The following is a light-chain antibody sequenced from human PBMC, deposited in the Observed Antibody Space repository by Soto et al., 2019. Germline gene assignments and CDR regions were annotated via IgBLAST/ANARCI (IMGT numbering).Light chain of an antibody. CDR2: DAS. CDR3: QQYNSYST. CDR1: QSISSW. Sequence: DIQMTQSPSTLSASVGDRVTITCRASQSISSWLAWYQQKPGKAPKLLIYDASSLESGVPSRFSGSGSGTEFTLTISSRQPDDCANYYCQQYNSYSTFGQGTKVDI. V-gene: IGKV1-5*01. J-gene: IGKJ1*01.